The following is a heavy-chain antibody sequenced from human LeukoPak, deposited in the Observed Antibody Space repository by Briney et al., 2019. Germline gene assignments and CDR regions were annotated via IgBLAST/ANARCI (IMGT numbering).Heavy chain of an antibody. CDR3: ARGAYGGGDLFDY. Sequence: SQTLSLTCTVSGGSISSGGYYWSWIRQHPGKGLEWIGYIYYSGSTYYNPSLKSQVTISVDTTKNQFSLKLSSVTAADTAVYYCARGAYGGGDLFDYWGQGTLVTVSS. CDR2: IYYSGST. J-gene: IGHJ4*02. D-gene: IGHD4-23*01. CDR1: GGSISSGGYY. V-gene: IGHV4-31*01.